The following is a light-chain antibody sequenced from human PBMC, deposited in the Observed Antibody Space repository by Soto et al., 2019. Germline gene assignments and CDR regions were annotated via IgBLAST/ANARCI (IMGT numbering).Light chain of an antibody. CDR2: KAS. Sequence: DIPMTQSPSTLSASVGDRVTITCRASQAISIWLAWYQQKPGKAPKLLIYKASTLESGVPSRFSGSGSETDFTLTISSLQPDDFATYFCQQYKSFWTFGQGTKVEIK. CDR1: QAISIW. V-gene: IGKV1-5*03. CDR3: QQYKSFWT. J-gene: IGKJ1*01.